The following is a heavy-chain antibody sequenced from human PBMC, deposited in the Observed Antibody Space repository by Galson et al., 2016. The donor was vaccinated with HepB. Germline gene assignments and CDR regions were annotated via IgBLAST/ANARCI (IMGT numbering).Heavy chain of an antibody. CDR3: AKEVGTVHPSNWFDP. J-gene: IGHJ5*02. D-gene: IGHD1-26*01. CDR1: GFTFSSYA. V-gene: IGHV3-23*01. Sequence: SLRLSCAASGFTFSSYAMDWVRQAPREGLEWVSAISRSGDATYYADSVKGRFTIFRDNSKDTLYLQMNSLRAEDTAVYYCAKEVGTVHPSNWFDPWGQGTLVTVSS. CDR2: ISRSGDAT.